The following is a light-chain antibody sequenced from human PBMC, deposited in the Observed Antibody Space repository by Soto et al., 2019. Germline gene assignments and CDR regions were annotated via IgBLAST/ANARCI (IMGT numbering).Light chain of an antibody. CDR2: GAS. CDR1: QSVSSSY. V-gene: IGKV3-20*01. J-gene: IGKJ4*01. CDR3: QQYGSSPLT. Sequence: EIVLTQSPGTLSLSPGERVTLSCRASQSVSSSYLAWYQQKPGQAPRLLIYGASSRATGIPDRFSGSGSGTDFTLTISRLEPEDFAVYYCQQYGSSPLTFGGWTKVEIK.